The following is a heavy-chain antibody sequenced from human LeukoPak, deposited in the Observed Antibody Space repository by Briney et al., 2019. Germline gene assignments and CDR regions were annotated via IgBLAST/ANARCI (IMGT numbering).Heavy chain of an antibody. J-gene: IGHJ4*02. CDR2: ISAYNGNT. CDR3: ARSRYYYDSSGYDGSYYFDS. CDR1: GYTFTSYG. Sequence: GASVKVSCKASGYTFTSYGISWVRQAPGQGLEWMGWISAYNGNTNYAQKLQGRVTMTTDTSTSTAYMALRSLRSDDTAVYYCARSRYYYDSSGYDGSYYFDSWGQGTLVTVSS. D-gene: IGHD3-22*01. V-gene: IGHV1-18*01.